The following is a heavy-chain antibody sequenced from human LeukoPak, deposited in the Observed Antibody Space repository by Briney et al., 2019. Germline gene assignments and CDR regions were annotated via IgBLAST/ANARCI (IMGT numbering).Heavy chain of an antibody. D-gene: IGHD3-3*01. J-gene: IGHJ4*02. CDR1: GYTFGSYW. Sequence: GGSLRLSCAASGYTFGSYWMYWVRQAPGKGLVWVSRINNDGSSTIYADSVKGRFTISRDNAKNTLYLQMNSLRDDDTAVYYCATDRGWRTSGYYLYYFEYWGQGTLVTFSS. CDR3: ATDRGWRTSGYYLYYFEY. CDR2: INNDGSST. V-gene: IGHV3-74*01.